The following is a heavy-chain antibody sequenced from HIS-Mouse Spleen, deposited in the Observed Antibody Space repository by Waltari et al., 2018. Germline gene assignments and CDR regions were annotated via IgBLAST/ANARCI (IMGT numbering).Heavy chain of an antibody. V-gene: IGHV2-70*15. Sequence: QVTLRESGPALVKPTQTLTLTCTFSGFSLSTSGMCVSWIRQPPGKALEWLARIDWDDDKYYSTSLKTMLNISKDTSKNHVVLTMTNMDPVDTATYYCARIAEGYSSGWYAFDYWGQGTLVTVSS. D-gene: IGHD6-19*01. J-gene: IGHJ4*02. CDR2: IDWDDDK. CDR1: GFSLSTSGMC. CDR3: ARIAEGYSSGWYAFDY.